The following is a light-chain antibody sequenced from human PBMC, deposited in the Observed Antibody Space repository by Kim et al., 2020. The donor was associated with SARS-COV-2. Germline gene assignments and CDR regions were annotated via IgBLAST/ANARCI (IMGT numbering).Light chain of an antibody. V-gene: IGLV3-21*01. J-gene: IGLJ3*02. Sequence: SYELTQPPSVSVAPGETARITCGGNNIRSKSVHWYQKKPGQAPVLVIYYNLDRPSGIPERFSGSNPENTATLTISSVEAGDEADYYCQVWDSDTDHPVFGGGTQLTVL. CDR3: QVWDSDTDHPV. CDR2: YNL. CDR1: NIRSKS.